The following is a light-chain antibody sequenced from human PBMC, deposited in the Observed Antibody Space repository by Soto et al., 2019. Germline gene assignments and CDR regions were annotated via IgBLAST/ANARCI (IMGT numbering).Light chain of an antibody. CDR1: SSNIGAGYD. Sequence: QSVLTQPPSMSGAPGQRVTISCTGSSSNIGAGYDVHWYQLLPGTAPKLLISGNTNRPSGVADRFSGSKSGTSASLAITGLREDDEDADYCQTHDSSLNSWVFGGGTKLTVL. CDR2: GNT. J-gene: IGLJ3*02. V-gene: IGLV1-40*01. CDR3: QTHDSSLNSWV.